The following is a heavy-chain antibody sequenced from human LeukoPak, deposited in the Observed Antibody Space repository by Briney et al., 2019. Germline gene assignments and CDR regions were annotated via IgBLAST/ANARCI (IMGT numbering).Heavy chain of an antibody. J-gene: IGHJ2*01. D-gene: IGHD4-17*01. Sequence: SETLSLTCAVYGGSFSGYYWSWIRQPPGKGLEWIGEINHSGSTNYNPSLKSRVTISVDTSKNQFSLKLSSVTAADTAVYYCARGGYGDYVYFDFWGRGTLVTVSS. CDR1: GGSFSGYY. CDR2: INHSGST. V-gene: IGHV4-34*01. CDR3: ARGGYGDYVYFDF.